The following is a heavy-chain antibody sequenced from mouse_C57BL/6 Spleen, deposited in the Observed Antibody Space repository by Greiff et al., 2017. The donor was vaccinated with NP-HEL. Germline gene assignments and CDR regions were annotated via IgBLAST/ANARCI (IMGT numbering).Heavy chain of an antibody. Sequence: VQLQESGPELVKPGASVKISCKASGYSFTSYYIHWVKQRPGQGLEWIGWIYPGSGNTKYNEKFKGKATLTADTSSSTAYMQLSSLTSEDSAVYYCARSDYYGSSFHAMDYWGQGTSVTVSS. CDR1: GYSFTSYY. CDR2: IYPGSGNT. D-gene: IGHD1-1*01. CDR3: ARSDYYGSSFHAMDY. V-gene: IGHV1-66*01. J-gene: IGHJ4*01.